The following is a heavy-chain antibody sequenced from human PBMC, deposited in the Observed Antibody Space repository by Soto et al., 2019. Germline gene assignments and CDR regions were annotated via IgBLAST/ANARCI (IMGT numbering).Heavy chain of an antibody. CDR1: GFTFNTYT. V-gene: IGHV3-23*01. D-gene: IGHD6-19*01. CDR2: ISSSGDT. Sequence: GGSLRLSCAASGFTFNTYTMSWVRQAPGKGLEWVSSISSSGDTYSADSVKGRFTISRDSSKNTVSLEMTSLRAEDTAVYYCAKGGRQWLVTSDFNYWGQGALVTVSS. J-gene: IGHJ4*02. CDR3: AKGGRQWLVTSDFNY.